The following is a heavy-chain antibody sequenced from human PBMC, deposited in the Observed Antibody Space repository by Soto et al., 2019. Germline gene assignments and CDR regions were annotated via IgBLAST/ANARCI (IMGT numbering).Heavy chain of an antibody. CDR3: ARDGFFSSSSIDY. CDR2: IWYDGSNK. D-gene: IGHD6-6*01. Sequence: QVQLVESGGGVVQPGRSLRLSCAASGFTFSSYGMHWVRQAPGKGLEWVAVIWYDGSNKYYADSVKGRFTISRDNSKDTLFVEMDSLRAEDTAVYYCARDGFFSSSSIDYWGQGTLVTVSS. J-gene: IGHJ4*02. V-gene: IGHV3-33*01. CDR1: GFTFSSYG.